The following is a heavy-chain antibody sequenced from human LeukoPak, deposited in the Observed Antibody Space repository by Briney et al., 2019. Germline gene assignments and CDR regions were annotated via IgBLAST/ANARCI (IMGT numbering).Heavy chain of an antibody. CDR1: GYTFTGYY. CDR3: ARGYCSSTSCYDYFDY. J-gene: IGHJ4*02. V-gene: IGHV1-2*02. Sequence: ASVKVSCKASGYTFTGYYMHWVRQAPGQGLEWVGWINPNSGGTNYAQKSQGRVTMTRDTSISTAYMELSRLRSDDTAIYYCARGYCSSTSCYDYFDYWGQGTLVTVSS. D-gene: IGHD2-2*01. CDR2: INPNSGGT.